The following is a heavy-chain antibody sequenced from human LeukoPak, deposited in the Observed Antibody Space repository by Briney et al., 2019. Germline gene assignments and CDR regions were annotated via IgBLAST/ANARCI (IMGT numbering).Heavy chain of an antibody. Sequence: TGGSLRLSCAASGFTFSNAWMSWVRQAPGKGLEWVGRIKTKSDGGTTDYAAPVKGRFTIPRDDSKSTLYLQMNSLKTEDTAVYYCTTGYSFGFDAFDIWGQGTMVTVSS. J-gene: IGHJ3*02. V-gene: IGHV3-15*01. CDR2: IKTKSDGGTT. D-gene: IGHD5-18*01. CDR1: GFTFSNAW. CDR3: TTGYSFGFDAFDI.